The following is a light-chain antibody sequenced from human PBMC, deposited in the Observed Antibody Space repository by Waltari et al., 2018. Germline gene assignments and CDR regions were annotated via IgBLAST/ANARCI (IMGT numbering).Light chain of an antibody. V-gene: IGKV4-1*01. CDR1: QSVFFSSNNRNY. Sequence: DIQMTQSPSSLSAFMGERATITCKSSQSVFFSSNNRNYLSWYQQKPGEPPKLLIYWATTRESGVPDRFSGDGSETDFTLTISSLLPEDAAVYYCQQYFDSPLTFGPGTRVEI. J-gene: IGKJ3*01. CDR2: WAT. CDR3: QQYFDSPLT.